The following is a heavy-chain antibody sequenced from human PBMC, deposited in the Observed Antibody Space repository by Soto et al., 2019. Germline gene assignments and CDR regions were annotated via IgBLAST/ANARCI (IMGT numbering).Heavy chain of an antibody. CDR1: GYTLTELS. CDR2: FDPEDGET. CDR3: ATMFAVRSGSRAFDI. J-gene: IGHJ3*02. D-gene: IGHD3-10*02. V-gene: IGHV1-24*01. Sequence: ASVKVSCKVSGYTLTELSMHWVRQAPGKGLEWMGGFDPEDGETIYAQKFQGRVTMTEDTSTDTAYMELSSLRSEDTAVYYCATMFAVRSGSRAFDIWGQGTMVTVSS.